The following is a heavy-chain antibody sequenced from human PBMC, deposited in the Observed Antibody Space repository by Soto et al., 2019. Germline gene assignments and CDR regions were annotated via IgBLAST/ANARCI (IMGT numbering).Heavy chain of an antibody. V-gene: IGHV6-1*01. Sequence: SQTLSLTCAITGDSVSSNSAGWSWVRQSPSRGLEWLGRTYYRSKWYYEYAVSVRGRITINPDTSKNQYSLQLNSVAPEDTAVYFCARGEQYSGRIFDYWGQGTLVTVSS. CDR3: ARGEQYSGRIFDY. J-gene: IGHJ4*01. CDR2: TYYRSKWYY. CDR1: GDSVSSNSAG. D-gene: IGHD1-26*01.